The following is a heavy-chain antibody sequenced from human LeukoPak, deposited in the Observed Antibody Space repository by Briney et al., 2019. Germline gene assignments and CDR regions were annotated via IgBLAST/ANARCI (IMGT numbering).Heavy chain of an antibody. J-gene: IGHJ4*02. CDR1: GFTVSSNY. D-gene: IGHD6-19*01. CDR3: ARSKTVAGTIDY. CDR2: IYSGIST. V-gene: IGHV3-53*01. Sequence: GGSPRLSCAASGFTVSSNYMSWVRQAPGKGLEWVSVIYSGISTYYADSVKGRFTISRDNSKNTLYLQMNSLRAEDTAVYYCARSKTVAGTIDYWGQGTLVTVSS.